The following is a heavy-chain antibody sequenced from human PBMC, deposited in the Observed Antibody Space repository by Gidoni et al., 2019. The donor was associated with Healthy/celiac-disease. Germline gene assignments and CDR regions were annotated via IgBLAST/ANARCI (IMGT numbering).Heavy chain of an antibody. Sequence: EVQLVESGGGLVQPGGSLRLSCAASGLTVSSNYMSWVRQAPGKGLECVSVIYSGGSTYYADSVKGRFTISRDNSKNTLYLQMNSLRAEDTAVYYCARGRPSGMYYDFWSGGFFDYWGQGTLVTVSS. CDR2: IYSGGST. J-gene: IGHJ4*02. CDR3: ARGRPSGMYYDFWSGGFFDY. V-gene: IGHV3-66*02. CDR1: GLTVSSNY. D-gene: IGHD3-3*01.